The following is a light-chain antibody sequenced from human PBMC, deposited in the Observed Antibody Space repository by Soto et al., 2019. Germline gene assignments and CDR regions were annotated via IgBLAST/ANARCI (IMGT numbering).Light chain of an antibody. CDR3: QQYGRSPYT. Sequence: EIVLTQSPGTLSLSPGERATLSCRASQSVSSSYLARYQQKPGQAPRLLIYGASSRATGIPDRFSGSGSGTDFTLTISRLEPEDFAVYYCQQYGRSPYTFGQGTKLEIK. V-gene: IGKV3-20*01. CDR2: GAS. CDR1: QSVSSSY. J-gene: IGKJ2*01.